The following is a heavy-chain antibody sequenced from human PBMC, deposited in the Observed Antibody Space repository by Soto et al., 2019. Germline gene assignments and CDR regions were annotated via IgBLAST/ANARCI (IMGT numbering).Heavy chain of an antibody. Sequence: PGESLKISCKGSGYSFTSYWIGWVRQMTGKGLECMGIIYPGDSDTRYSPSFQGQVTISADKSISTAYLQWSSLKASDTAMYYCARRTPSRYFDWLWNDAFDIWGQGTMVTVSS. D-gene: IGHD3-9*01. V-gene: IGHV5-51*01. CDR3: ARRTPSRYFDWLWNDAFDI. CDR1: GYSFTSYW. J-gene: IGHJ3*02. CDR2: IYPGDSDT.